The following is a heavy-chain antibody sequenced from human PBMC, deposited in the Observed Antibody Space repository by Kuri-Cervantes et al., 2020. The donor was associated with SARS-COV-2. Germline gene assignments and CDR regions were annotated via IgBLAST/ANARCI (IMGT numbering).Heavy chain of an antibody. D-gene: IGHD5-18*01. J-gene: IGHJ6*02. CDR1: GYTFTSYY. CDR3: ARDLIRGYSYGFFGMDV. V-gene: IGHV1-46*01. Sequence: SVKVSCKASGYTFTSYYMHWVRQAPGQGLEWMGIINPSGGSTSYAQKFQGRVTMTRDTSTSTVYMELSSLRSEDTAVYYCARDLIRGYSYGFFGMDVWGQGTTVTVSS. CDR2: INPSGGST.